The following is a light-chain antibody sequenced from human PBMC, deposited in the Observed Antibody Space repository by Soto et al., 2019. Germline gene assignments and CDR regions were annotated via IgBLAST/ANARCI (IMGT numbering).Light chain of an antibody. V-gene: IGLV2-14*01. J-gene: IGLJ1*01. CDR3: SSYTSSGTIYV. CDR2: DVS. CDR1: SSDVDGYNY. Sequence: QSVLTQPASVSGSPGQSIAISCTGTSSDVDGYNYVSWYQQHPGKAPKLMIFDVSNRPSGDSNRFSGSKSGNTASLTIFGFQAEDEADYYCSSYTSSGTIYVVGTVTKVTVL.